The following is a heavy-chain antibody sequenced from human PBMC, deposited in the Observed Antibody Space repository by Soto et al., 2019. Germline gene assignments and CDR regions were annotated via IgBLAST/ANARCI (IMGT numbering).Heavy chain of an antibody. V-gene: IGHV6-1*01. CDR3: ARVKSADSSGWYHLIDY. CDR1: GDSVSSNSAA. D-gene: IGHD6-19*01. CDR2: TYYRSKWYN. J-gene: IGHJ4*02. Sequence: SQTLSLTCAISGDSVSSNSAAWNWIRQSPSRGLEWLGRTYYRSKWYNDYAVSVKSRITINPDTSKNQFSLQLNSVTPEDTAVYYCARVKSADSSGWYHLIDYWGQGTLVTVSS.